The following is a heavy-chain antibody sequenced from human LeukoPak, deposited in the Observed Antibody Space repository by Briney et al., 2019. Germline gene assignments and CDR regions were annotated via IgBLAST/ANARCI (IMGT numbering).Heavy chain of an antibody. Sequence: GGSLRLSCAASGFTFSSYGISWVRQAPGKGLEWVSAISDSGGRTFYADSVKGRFTISIDNSKNTLYLQINSLRAEDTAVYHCAKDSYDTSIWGQGTLVTVSA. V-gene: IGHV3-23*01. CDR3: AKDSYDTSI. CDR2: ISDSGGRT. D-gene: IGHD3-22*01. CDR1: GFTFSSYG. J-gene: IGHJ4*02.